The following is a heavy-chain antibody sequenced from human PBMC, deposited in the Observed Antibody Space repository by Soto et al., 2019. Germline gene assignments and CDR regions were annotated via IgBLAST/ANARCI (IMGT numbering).Heavy chain of an antibody. CDR1: GASISSGGYS. D-gene: IGHD4-17*01. CDR3: AKYGGKNAFDM. V-gene: IGHV4-30-2*01. Sequence: QLQLQESGSGLVKPSQTLSLTCAVSGASISSGGYSWSWIRQPPGKGLEWIGYMYHSGSTYYNPSLKSRVTISVDKSKSQFSLNRNPVTAADTAVYDWAKYGGKNAFDMWGQGTKVTVSS. CDR2: MYHSGST. J-gene: IGHJ3*02.